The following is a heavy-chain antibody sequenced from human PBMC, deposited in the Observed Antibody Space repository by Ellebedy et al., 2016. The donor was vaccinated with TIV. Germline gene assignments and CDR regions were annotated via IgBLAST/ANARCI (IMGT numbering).Heavy chain of an antibody. CDR1: GYTFTNYF. CDR3: ARGGDTLSAYENWFDS. Sequence: ASVKVSCKSSGYTFTNYFIHWVRQAPGQGLEWMGLNNPNDDATRYAQTFQGRVTMTRDTSTRTIYMELSSLTSEDTAVYYCARGGDTLSAYENWFDSWGQGTLVTVSS. J-gene: IGHJ5*01. CDR2: NNPNDDAT. V-gene: IGHV1-46*01. D-gene: IGHD3-9*01.